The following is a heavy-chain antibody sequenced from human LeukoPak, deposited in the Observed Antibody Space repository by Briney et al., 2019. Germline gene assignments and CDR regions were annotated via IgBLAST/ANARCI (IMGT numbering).Heavy chain of an antibody. CDR2: ISGSGGSS. J-gene: IGHJ4*02. CDR1: GFTFRSYG. CDR3: VRAYYES. V-gene: IGHV3-23*01. Sequence: GGSLRLSCAASGFTFRSYGMSWVRQAPGKGLEWVSAISGSGGSSYYADSVKGRFIVSRDNSKNTLYLQMSSLRAGDTAVYYRVRAYYESWGQGTLVTVSS.